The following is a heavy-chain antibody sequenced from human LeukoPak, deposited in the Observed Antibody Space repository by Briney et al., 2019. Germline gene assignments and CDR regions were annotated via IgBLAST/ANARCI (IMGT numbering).Heavy chain of an antibody. CDR2: IKQDGSEK. J-gene: IGHJ4*02. D-gene: IGHD5-24*01. V-gene: IGHV3-7*01. CDR3: ANGDGFDY. Sequence: GGSLRLSCATSGFTFSTYWMSWVRQTPGKGLEWVANIKQDGSEKYYVDSVKGRFTISRDNAKNSLYLQMNSLRAEDTAVYYCANGDGFDYWGQGTLVTVSS. CDR1: GFTFSTYW.